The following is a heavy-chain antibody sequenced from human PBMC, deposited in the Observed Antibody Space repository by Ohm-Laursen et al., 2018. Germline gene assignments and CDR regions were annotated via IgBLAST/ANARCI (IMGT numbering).Heavy chain of an antibody. V-gene: IGHV4-59*07. CDR1: GGSISSYY. J-gene: IGHJ5*02. CDR2: IYYSGST. D-gene: IGHD2-21*01. CDR3: ARAVIGHIAWFDP. Sequence: SDTLSLTCTVSGGSISSYYWSWIRQPPGKGLEWIGYIYYSGSTNYNPSLKSRVTISVDTSKNQFSLKLSSVTAADTAVYYCARAVIGHIAWFDPWGQGTLVTVSS.